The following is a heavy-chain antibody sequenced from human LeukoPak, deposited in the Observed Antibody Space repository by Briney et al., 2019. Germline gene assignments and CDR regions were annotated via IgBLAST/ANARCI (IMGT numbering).Heavy chain of an antibody. V-gene: IGHV3-23*01. Sequence: PGGSLRLSCAASGFTFSSYAMSWVRQAPGKGLEWVSAISGSGGSTYYADSVKGRFTISRDNSKNTLYLQMNSLRAEDTAVYYCAKVGVPVTIFSIVDYWGQGTLVTVSS. J-gene: IGHJ4*02. CDR2: ISGSGGST. CDR1: GFTFSSYA. CDR3: AKVGVPVTIFSIVDY. D-gene: IGHD3-9*01.